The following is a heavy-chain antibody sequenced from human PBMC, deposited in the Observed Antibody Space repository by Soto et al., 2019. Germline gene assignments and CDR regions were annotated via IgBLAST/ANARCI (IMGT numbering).Heavy chain of an antibody. CDR3: ARDVLNYDFWSGYTQMGGMGV. V-gene: IGHV3-7*01. Sequence: GGSLKLSCVASGFNFSSYWMSWVRQAPGTGLERLASIKRDGSAKYYVDPVKGRFSFYSDNTKNSLYLQMTSTRADDTDAYYSARDVLNYDFWSGYTQMGGMGVWGQGTTVTVSS. CDR1: GFNFSSYW. D-gene: IGHD3-3*01. J-gene: IGHJ6*02. CDR2: IKRDGSAK.